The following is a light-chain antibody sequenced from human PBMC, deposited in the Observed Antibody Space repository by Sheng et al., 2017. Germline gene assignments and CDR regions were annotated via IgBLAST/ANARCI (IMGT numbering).Light chain of an antibody. V-gene: IGKV3-11*01. CDR3: QQYDKWPS. CDR2: DAS. CDR1: QSISSS. J-gene: IGKJ2*03. Sequence: EIVLTQSPATLSLSPGERATLSCRASQSISSSLAWYQQKPGQAPRLLIYDASNRATGIPARFSGSGSGADFTLTISILEPEDFAVYYCQQYDKWPSFGQGTKLEI.